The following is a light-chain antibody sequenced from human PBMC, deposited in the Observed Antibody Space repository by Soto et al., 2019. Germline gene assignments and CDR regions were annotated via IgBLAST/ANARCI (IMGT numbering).Light chain of an antibody. J-gene: IGKJ1*01. CDR3: QQYNSYPWT. CDR1: QSISSW. Sequence: DIQMTQSPSTLSASVGDRVTITCRASQSISSWLAWYQQKPGKAPKLLIYYASSLESGVPSRFRGSGSGTEFTLTICRLQPDDFATYYCQQYNSYPWTFGQGTKVEMK. CDR2: YAS. V-gene: IGKV1-5*01.